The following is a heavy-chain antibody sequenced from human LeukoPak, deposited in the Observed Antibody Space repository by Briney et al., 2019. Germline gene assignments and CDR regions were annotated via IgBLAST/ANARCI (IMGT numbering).Heavy chain of an antibody. CDR2: ISSSGNT. CDR3: VKGRISEDGLDF. D-gene: IGHD6-13*01. J-gene: IGHJ4*02. CDR1: GFTFSGSA. Sequence: GGSLRLSCAASGFTFSGSAMTWVRQTPGKGLDWVSSISSSGNTYYADSVKGRFTIPRDNSKNMLYLQMNSLRAEDTAVYYCVKGRISEDGLDFWGQGTLVTVSS. V-gene: IGHV3-23*01.